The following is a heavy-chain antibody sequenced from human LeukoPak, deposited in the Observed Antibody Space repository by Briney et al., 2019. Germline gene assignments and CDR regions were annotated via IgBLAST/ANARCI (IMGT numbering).Heavy chain of an antibody. CDR3: ARVGSSSWYPTEIKNWFDP. CDR2: INPNSGDT. CDR1: GYTFSSYG. V-gene: IGHV1-2*02. J-gene: IGHJ5*02. D-gene: IGHD6-13*01. Sequence: GASVKVSCKAPGYTFSSYGIGWVRQAPGQGLEWMGWINPNSGDTNYAQKFQGRVTMTRDTSISTAYMELSRLRSDDTAVYYCARVGSSSWYPTEIKNWFDPWGQGTLVTVSS.